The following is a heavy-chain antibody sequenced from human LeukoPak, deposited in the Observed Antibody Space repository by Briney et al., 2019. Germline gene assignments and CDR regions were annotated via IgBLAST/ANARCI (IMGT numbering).Heavy chain of an antibody. CDR1: GFTFNSYT. D-gene: IGHD3-3*01. CDR2: VSDIGPNT. J-gene: IGHJ3*02. Sequence: GSLRLSCAASGFTFNSYTMTWVRQAPGKGLEWVSSVSDIGPNTYYASSVKGRFTISRDTSKNTLYLQMNSLRAEDTAIYYCTKRLSLRFDAFDIWGPGTVVTVSS. CDR3: TKRLSLRFDAFDI. V-gene: IGHV3-23*01.